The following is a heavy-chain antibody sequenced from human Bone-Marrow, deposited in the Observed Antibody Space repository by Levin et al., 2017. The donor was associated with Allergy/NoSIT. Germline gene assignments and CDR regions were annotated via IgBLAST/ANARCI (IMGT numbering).Heavy chain of an antibody. Sequence: SETLSLTCTVSGDSISTGGYYWGWIRQHPGKGLEWLGYIYYSGISYYNPSLKSRGAISVDTSKNQFSLQVSSVTAADSAIYYCARHGAGGGLWYFDLWGRGTLVTVSS. CDR3: ARHGAGGGLWYFDL. J-gene: IGHJ2*01. D-gene: IGHD3-16*01. V-gene: IGHV4-31*03. CDR2: IYYSGIS. CDR1: GDSISTGGYY.